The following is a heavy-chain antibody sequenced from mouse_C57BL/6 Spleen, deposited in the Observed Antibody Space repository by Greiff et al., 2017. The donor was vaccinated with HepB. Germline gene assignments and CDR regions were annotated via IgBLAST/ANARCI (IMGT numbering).Heavy chain of an antibody. D-gene: IGHD2-4*01. V-gene: IGHV1-81*01. CDR2: IYPRSGNT. CDR1: GYTFTSYG. Sequence: VKLVESGAELARPGASVKLSCKASGYTFTSYGISWVKQRTGQGLEWIGEIYPRSGNTYYNEKFKGKATLTADKSSSTAYMELRSLTSEDSAVYFCAREGDYDKGYFDVWGTGTTVTVSS. J-gene: IGHJ1*03. CDR3: AREGDYDKGYFDV.